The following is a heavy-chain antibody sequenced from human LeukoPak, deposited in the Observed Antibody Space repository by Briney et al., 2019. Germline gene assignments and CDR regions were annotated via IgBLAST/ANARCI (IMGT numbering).Heavy chain of an antibody. J-gene: IGHJ4*02. Sequence: PSETLSLTCTVSGGSISSSSYYWGWIRQPPGKGLEWIGTIYYSGSTYYNPSLKSRVTISVDTSKNQFSLKLSSVTAADTALYYCARLPGSSVLSYYFDYWGQGTLVTVSS. D-gene: IGHD6-6*01. CDR1: GGSISSSSYY. CDR3: ARLPGSSVLSYYFDY. CDR2: IYYSGST. V-gene: IGHV4-39*07.